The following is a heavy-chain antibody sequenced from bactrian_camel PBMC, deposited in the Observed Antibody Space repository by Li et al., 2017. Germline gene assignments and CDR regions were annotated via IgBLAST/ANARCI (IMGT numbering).Heavy chain of an antibody. Sequence: VQLVESGGGSVQPGGSLRLSCKAFRVVGCMGWFRRVPGKGREGIAAIHTGAGRTFYADAMKGRFTISLDNAKNTVYLQIDSLKPEDTAMYYCTADKLGVCTVVTGPPAEADFEFWGQGTQVTVS. CDR1: RVVGC. J-gene: IGHJ6*01. D-gene: IGHD6*01. CDR2: IHTGAGRT. CDR3: TADKLGVCTVVTGPPAEADFEF. V-gene: IGHV3S40*01.